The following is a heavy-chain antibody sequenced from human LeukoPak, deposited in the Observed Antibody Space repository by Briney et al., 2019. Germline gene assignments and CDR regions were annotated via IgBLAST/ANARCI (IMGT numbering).Heavy chain of an antibody. CDR1: GFSFSSTW. V-gene: IGHV3-74*01. D-gene: IGHD1-26*01. CDR2: INNDATSK. Sequence: GGSLRLSCAASGFSFSSTWMHWVRQAPGRGLEWVSLINNDATSKTYADSVKGRFTISRDNAKNTVYLQMDSLRDEDTAVYYCARDRYYIIDYWGQGALATVSS. CDR3: ARDRYYIIDY. J-gene: IGHJ4*02.